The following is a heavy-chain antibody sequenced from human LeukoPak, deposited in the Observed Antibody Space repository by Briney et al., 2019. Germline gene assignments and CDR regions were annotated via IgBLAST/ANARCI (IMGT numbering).Heavy chain of an antibody. CDR3: ARAVPGYDFWSGYQPFDY. Sequence: ASVKVSCKASGYTFTSYDINWVRQATGQGLEWMGWMNPNSGSTGYAQKFQGRVTMTRNTSISTAYMELSSLRSEDTAVYYCARAVPGYDFWSGYQPFDYWGQGTLVTVSS. CDR1: GYTFTSYD. J-gene: IGHJ4*02. CDR2: MNPNSGST. V-gene: IGHV1-8*01. D-gene: IGHD3-3*01.